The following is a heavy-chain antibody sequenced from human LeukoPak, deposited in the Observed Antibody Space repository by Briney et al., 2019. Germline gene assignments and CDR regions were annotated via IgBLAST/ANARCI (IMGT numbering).Heavy chain of an antibody. D-gene: IGHD3-22*01. J-gene: IGHJ4*02. CDR2: ISGSGGST. V-gene: IGHV3-23*01. CDR1: GFTFSSYA. Sequence: GGSLRLSCAASGFTFSSYAMSWVRQAPGKGLEWVSAISGSGGSTYYADPVKGRFTISRDSSKNTLYLQMNSLRAEDTAVYYCAKSVHYYDSSGYPLDYWGQGTLVTVSS. CDR3: AKSVHYYDSSGYPLDY.